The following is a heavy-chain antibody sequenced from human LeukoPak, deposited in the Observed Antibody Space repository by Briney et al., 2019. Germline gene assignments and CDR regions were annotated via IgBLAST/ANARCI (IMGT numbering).Heavy chain of an antibody. J-gene: IGHJ4*02. V-gene: IGHV3-64*04. CDR2: ISSNGGST. D-gene: IGHD3-10*01. Sequence: GGSLRLSCAASGFTFSSYAMHWVRQAPGKGLEYVSAISSNGGSTYYADSVKGRFTISRDNSKNTLYLQMNSLRAEDTAVYYCAKDPSYYGSGSYVDYWGQGTLVTVSS. CDR3: AKDPSYYGSGSYVDY. CDR1: GFTFSSYA.